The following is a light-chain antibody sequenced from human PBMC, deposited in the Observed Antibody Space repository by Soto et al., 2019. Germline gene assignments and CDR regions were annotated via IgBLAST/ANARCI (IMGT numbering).Light chain of an antibody. V-gene: IGKV3-11*01. CDR3: QQRDNWPPTWT. CDR2: HTS. CDR1: QSVSTY. Sequence: EIVLTQSPATLSLSPGERATLSCRASQSVSTYLAWYQQKPGQAPRLLIYHTSNGAAGIPARFSGSGSGTDFTLTISSLEPEDFAVYYCQQRDNWPPTWTFGQGTKVEIK. J-gene: IGKJ1*01.